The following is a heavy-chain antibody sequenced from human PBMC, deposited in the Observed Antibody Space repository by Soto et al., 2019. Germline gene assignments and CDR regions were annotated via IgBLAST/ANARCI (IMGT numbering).Heavy chain of an antibody. V-gene: IGHV4-34*01. J-gene: IGHJ4*02. CDR2: INHSGSN. D-gene: IGHD3-9*01. CDR3: ARPRSLRYFVRGGYYCDN. Sequence: QVQLQQWGAGLLKPSETLSLTCAVYGGSFSGYYWSWIRQPPGKGLEWIGEINHSGSNNYNPSLKSRVTISVDTSKNQFYLKMSSVTAADTAVYYCARPRSLRYFVRGGYYCDNWGQGTLVTVSS. CDR1: GGSFSGYY.